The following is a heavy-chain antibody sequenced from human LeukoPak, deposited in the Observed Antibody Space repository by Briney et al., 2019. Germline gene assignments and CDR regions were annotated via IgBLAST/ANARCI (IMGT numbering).Heavy chain of an antibody. CDR3: ARDIRIAAAGRVVSWFDP. V-gene: IGHV4-34*01. Sequence: SSETLSLTCAVYGGSFSGYYWSWIRQPPGKGLEWIGEINHSGSTNYNPSLKSRVTISVDTSKNQFSLKLSSVTAADTAVYYCARDIRIAAAGRVVSWFDPWGQGTLVTVSS. D-gene: IGHD6-13*01. CDR2: INHSGST. J-gene: IGHJ5*02. CDR1: GGSFSGYY.